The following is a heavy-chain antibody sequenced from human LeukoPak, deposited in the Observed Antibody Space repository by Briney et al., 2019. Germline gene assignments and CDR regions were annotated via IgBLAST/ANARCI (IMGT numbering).Heavy chain of an antibody. J-gene: IGHJ4*02. CDR2: ISYDGSNK. V-gene: IGHV3-30*01. CDR1: GFTFSSYA. CDR3: ARDRQVVIVALIFDY. D-gene: IGHD3-22*01. Sequence: GGSLRLSCAASGFTFSSYAMHWVRQAPGKGLEWGAVISYDGSNKYYADSVKGRFTISRDNSKNTLYLQMNSLRAEDTAVYYCARDRQVVIVALIFDYWGQGTLVTVSS.